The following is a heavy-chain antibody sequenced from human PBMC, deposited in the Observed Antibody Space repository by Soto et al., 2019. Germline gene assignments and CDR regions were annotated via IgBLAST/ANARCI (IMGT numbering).Heavy chain of an antibody. CDR2: ISRTGSYI. CDR3: AGDKAVVNCFEN. J-gene: IGHJ4*02. CDR1: GFSFSGYT. V-gene: IGHV3-21*01. Sequence: GGSLRLSCAASGFSFSGYTMNWVRQAPGKGLEWVSSISRTGSYIYYADSLRGRFTISRDNAQKSVYLQMNTLRAEDTAVYYCAGDKAVVNCFENWGQGTLVTVSS. D-gene: IGHD2-15*01.